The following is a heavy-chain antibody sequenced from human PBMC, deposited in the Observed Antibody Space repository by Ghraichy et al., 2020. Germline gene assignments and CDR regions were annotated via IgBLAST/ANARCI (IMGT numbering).Heavy chain of an antibody. CDR2: IIPIFGTA. D-gene: IGHD3-22*01. CDR1: GGTFSSYA. V-gene: IGHV1-69*13. Sequence: SVKVSCKASGGTFSSYAISWVRQAPGQGLEWMGGIIPIFGTANYAQKFQGRVTITADESTSTAYMELSSLRSEDTAVYYCARATYYYDSSGYEPIYYFDYWGQGTLVTVSS. CDR3: ARATYYYDSSGYEPIYYFDY. J-gene: IGHJ4*02.